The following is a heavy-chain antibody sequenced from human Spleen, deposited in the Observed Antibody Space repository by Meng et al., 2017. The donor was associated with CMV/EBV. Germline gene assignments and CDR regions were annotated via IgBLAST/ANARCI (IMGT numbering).Heavy chain of an antibody. CDR1: GYSFASYC. J-gene: IGHJ6*02. D-gene: IGHD3-10*01. Sequence: GESLKISCEGSGYSFASYCIGWVRQMPGKGLEWMGIIYPSDSDTIYNPSFQGQVTISADKSISTAYLQWSSLKASDTAMYYCARDAAMVRPYYYYYYGMDVWGQGTTVTVSS. CDR2: IYPSDSDT. V-gene: IGHV5-51*01. CDR3: ARDAAMVRPYYYYYYGMDV.